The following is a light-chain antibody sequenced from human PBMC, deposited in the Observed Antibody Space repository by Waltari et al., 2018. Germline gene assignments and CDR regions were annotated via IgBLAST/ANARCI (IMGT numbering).Light chain of an antibody. CDR1: QSVSTF. CDR2: GTS. V-gene: IGKV3-20*01. J-gene: IGKJ1*01. CDR3: QQFGSSPRT. Sequence: EIVLMQSPGTLSLSPGERATLSCRASQSVSTFLAWYQQKPGQAPRLLIYGTSSRATGIPDRFSGRGSGTDFTLTVSRLEPEDFAVYYCQQFGSSPRTFGQGTKVEIK.